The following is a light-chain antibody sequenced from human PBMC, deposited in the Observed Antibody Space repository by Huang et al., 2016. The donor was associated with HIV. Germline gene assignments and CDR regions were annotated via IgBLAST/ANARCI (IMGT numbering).Light chain of an antibody. CDR1: QAIRND. J-gene: IGKJ1*01. CDR2: AAS. Sequence: IQMPQSPASLSASVGDRVTITCRASQAIRNDLGWYQQRLGKAPKLLVSAASHLQSGVQSRFSGSGSGTHFTLTISGLQSEDFATYYCLQTYTYPWTFGQGTKVEI. CDR3: LQTYTYPWT. V-gene: IGKV1-6*01.